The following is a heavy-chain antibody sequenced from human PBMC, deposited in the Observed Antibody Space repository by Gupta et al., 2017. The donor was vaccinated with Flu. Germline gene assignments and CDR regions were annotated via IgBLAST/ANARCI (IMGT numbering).Heavy chain of an antibody. V-gene: IGHV3-23*01. D-gene: IGHD5-24*01. CDR2: ISLSGDNK. J-gene: IGHJ2*01. CDR1: GFTFSSYG. CDR3: AKIPRRDGYNNWYFDL. Sequence: EVQLLESGGGLVQPGGSLRLSCSASGFTFSSYGMSWVRQAPGKGLEWVSGISLSGDNKYYPDSVQGRFTIYRDNSKNMLYLQINSLRDEDTAVYYCAKIPRRDGYNNWYFDLWGRGTLVTVSS.